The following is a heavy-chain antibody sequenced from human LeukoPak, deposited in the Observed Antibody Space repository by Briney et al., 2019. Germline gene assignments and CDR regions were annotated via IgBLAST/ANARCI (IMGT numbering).Heavy chain of an antibody. CDR1: GFTFSRYS. V-gene: IGHV3-48*01. CDR2: ISSSSSTI. Sequence: GGSLRLSCAASGFTFSRYSMNWVRQAPGKGLEWISYISSSSSTIYYADSVKGQFTISRDNAKNSLYLQMNSLRAEDTAVYYCASLYYYDSSGNYFGDYWGQGTLVTVSS. CDR3: ASLYYYDSSGNYFGDY. D-gene: IGHD3-22*01. J-gene: IGHJ4*02.